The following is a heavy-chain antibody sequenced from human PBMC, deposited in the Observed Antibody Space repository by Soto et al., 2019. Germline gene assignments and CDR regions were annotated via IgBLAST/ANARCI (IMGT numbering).Heavy chain of an antibody. J-gene: IGHJ6*02. CDR2: IRAYNGDT. D-gene: IGHD3-10*01. CDR1: GYTFRSYS. CDR3: ARAGAAPYYYYGLDV. Sequence: ASVKVSCKTSGYTFRSYSISWVRQAPGQGLEWMGWIRAYNGDTNYAQKFQTRVTMTTDKSTDTAYMDLRSLTSDDTAIYYCARAGAAPYYYYGLDVWGQGTTVTVSS. V-gene: IGHV1-18*01.